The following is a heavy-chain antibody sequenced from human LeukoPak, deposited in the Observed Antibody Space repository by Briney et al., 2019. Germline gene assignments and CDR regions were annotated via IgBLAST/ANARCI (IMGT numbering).Heavy chain of an antibody. CDR1: GFRVSDYY. CDR2: ISSSSSYI. D-gene: IGHD3-22*01. J-gene: IGHJ3*02. CDR3: ARPRRHYYDTDGAFDI. Sequence: GGSLRLSCAVSGFRVSDYYMSWVRQAPGKGLEWVSSISSSSSYIYYADSVKGRFTISRDNAKNSLYLQMNSLRAEDTAVYYCARPRRHYYDTDGAFDIWGQGTMVTVSS. V-gene: IGHV3-21*01.